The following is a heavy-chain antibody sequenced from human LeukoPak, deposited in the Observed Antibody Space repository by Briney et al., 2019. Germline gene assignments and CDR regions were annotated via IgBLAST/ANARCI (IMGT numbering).Heavy chain of an antibody. V-gene: IGHV3-30*02. CDR2: IRYDGSNK. CDR1: GFTFSSYG. CDR3: AKDYDILTGYSPDAFDI. J-gene: IGHJ3*02. Sequence: GGSLRLSCAASGFTFSSYGMHWVRQAPGKGLEWVAFIRYDGSNKYYADSVKGRFTISRDNSKNTLYLQMNSLRAEDTAVYYCAKDYDILTGYSPDAFDIWGQGTMVTVSS. D-gene: IGHD3-9*01.